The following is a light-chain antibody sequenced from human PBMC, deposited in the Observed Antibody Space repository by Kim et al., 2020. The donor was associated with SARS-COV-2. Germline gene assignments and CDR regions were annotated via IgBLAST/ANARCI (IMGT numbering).Light chain of an antibody. CDR2: DAS. CDR1: QRISSNY. J-gene: IGKJ2*03. CDR3: HQYIRSPYS. Sequence: EILLTQSPGTLSLSPGERATLSCRANQRISSNYLAWYQHKPGQSPRLLIHDASNRATGIPDRFSGSGSGTDFTLTISRLEPEDFAVYYCHQYIRSPYSLRQGTNLYIK. V-gene: IGKV3-20*01.